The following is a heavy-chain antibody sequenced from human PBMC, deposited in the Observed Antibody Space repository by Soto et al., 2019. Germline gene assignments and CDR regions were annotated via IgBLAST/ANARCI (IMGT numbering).Heavy chain of an antibody. Sequence: GGSLRLSCEASGFTFRQYTMNLVSQAPGQGLEWVSGIYGSATGIYYADSVRGRFTISRDNSRNTVYLQMNSLRAEDTAVYYCAKDRHPDGRWDIDWWGQGTRVTVSS. D-gene: IGHD1-26*01. CDR3: AKDRHPDGRWDIDW. CDR1: GFTFRQYT. J-gene: IGHJ4*02. V-gene: IGHV3-23*01. CDR2: IYGSATGI.